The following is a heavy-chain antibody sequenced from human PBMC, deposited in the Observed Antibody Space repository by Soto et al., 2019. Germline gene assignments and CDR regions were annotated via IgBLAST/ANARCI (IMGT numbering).Heavy chain of an antibody. V-gene: IGHV4-30-4*01. Sequence: PSETLSLTCTLPVGSISSGDYYWSVIRHPPGKGLECIGYIYYSGSSYVNPSLKRRVTISVDTSKNQFSLKLSSVTAPHPAVYYCDRESRYSDLDVWGQGTTPTDSS. CDR1: VGSISSGDYY. CDR2: IYYSGSS. CDR3: DRESRYSDLDV. D-gene: IGHD3-9*01. J-gene: IGHJ6*02.